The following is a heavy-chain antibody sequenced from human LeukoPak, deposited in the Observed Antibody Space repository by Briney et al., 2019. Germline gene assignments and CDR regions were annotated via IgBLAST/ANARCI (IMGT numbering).Heavy chain of an antibody. CDR3: ARDRGSSPFRGFDY. J-gene: IGHJ4*02. Sequence: PGGSLRLSCAASGFTFSSYAMHWVRQAPGKGLEWVAVISYDGSNKYYADSVKGRFTISRDNSKNTLYLQMNSLRAEDTAVYYCARDRGSSPFRGFDYWGQGTLVTVSS. V-gene: IGHV3-30-3*01. CDR2: ISYDGSNK. CDR1: GFTFSSYA. D-gene: IGHD6-6*01.